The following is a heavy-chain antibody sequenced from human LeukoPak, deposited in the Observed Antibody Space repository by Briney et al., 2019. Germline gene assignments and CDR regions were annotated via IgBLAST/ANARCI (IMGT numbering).Heavy chain of an antibody. V-gene: IGHV4-59*10. Sequence: SETLSLTYAVSGGSISSYYWSWLRQPAGEGVEWVGRIYTSGSTSYNPSLKSRVTISVDTSKNQFSLKLSSVTAADTAVYYCARGIRYYYDSSGLNWFDPWGQGTQVTVSS. J-gene: IGHJ5*02. CDR3: ARGIRYYYDSSGLNWFDP. D-gene: IGHD3-22*01. CDR1: GGSISSYY. CDR2: IYTSGST.